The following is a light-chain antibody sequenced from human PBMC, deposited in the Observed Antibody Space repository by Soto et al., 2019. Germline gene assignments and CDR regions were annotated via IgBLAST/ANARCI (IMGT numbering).Light chain of an antibody. Sequence: QSVLTQPASVSGSPGQSITISCSGISSDFGSHNLVSWYQHHPGKAPKLMSYEGSKRPSGVSNRFSGSKSGNTASLTISGLQAEDEADYYCGSCAGDGTYVFGTGTKVTVL. CDR2: EGS. J-gene: IGLJ1*01. CDR3: GSCAGDGTYV. V-gene: IGLV2-23*01. CDR1: SSDFGSHNL.